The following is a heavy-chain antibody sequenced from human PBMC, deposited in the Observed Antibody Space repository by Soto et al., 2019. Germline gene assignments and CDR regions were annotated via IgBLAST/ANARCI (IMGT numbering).Heavy chain of an antibody. J-gene: IGHJ6*02. V-gene: IGHV3-7*04. Sequence: GGSLRLSCAASGFTFSSYWMSWVRQAPGKGLEWVANIKQDGSEKYYVDSVKGRFTISRDNAKNSLYLQMNSLRAEDTAVYYCARGGHYDILTGYYGDYYYGMDVWGQGTTVTVSS. D-gene: IGHD3-9*01. CDR2: IKQDGSEK. CDR3: ARGGHYDILTGYYGDYYYGMDV. CDR1: GFTFSSYW.